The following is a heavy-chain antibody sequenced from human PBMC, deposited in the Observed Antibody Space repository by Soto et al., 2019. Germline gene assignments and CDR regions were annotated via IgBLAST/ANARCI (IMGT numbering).Heavy chain of an antibody. D-gene: IGHD5-18*01. V-gene: IGHV1-69*13. CDR1: GGTFSSCA. CDR2: IIPIFGTA. J-gene: IGHJ6*02. CDR3: ARMDTAMGTPYYYYGMDV. Sequence: SVKVSCKASGGTFSSCAISWVRQAPGQGLEWMGGIIPIFGTANYAQKFQGRVTITADESTSTAYMELSSLRSEDTAVYYCARMDTAMGTPYYYYGMDVWGQGTTVTVSS.